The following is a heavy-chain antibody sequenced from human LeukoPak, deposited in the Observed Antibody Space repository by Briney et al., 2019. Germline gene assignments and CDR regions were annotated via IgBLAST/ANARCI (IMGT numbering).Heavy chain of an antibody. CDR2: ISAYNGNT. J-gene: IGHJ4*02. V-gene: IGHV1-18*01. Sequence: GASVKVSCKASGYTFTSYGISWVRQAPGQGLEWMGWISAYNGNTNYAQKLQGRVTMTTDTSTSTAYMELRSLSSVTAADTAVYYCARCYSHYKLDYWGQGTLVTVSS. CDR1: GYTFTSYG. D-gene: IGHD3-10*01. CDR3: ARCYSHYKLDY.